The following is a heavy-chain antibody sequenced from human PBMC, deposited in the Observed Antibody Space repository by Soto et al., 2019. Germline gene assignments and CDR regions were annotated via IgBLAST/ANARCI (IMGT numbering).Heavy chain of an antibody. V-gene: IGHV4-4*02. CDR2: IYHSGST. CDR3: ARERGSGTIFDY. CDR1: GGSISSNNW. D-gene: IGHD1-1*01. J-gene: IGHJ4*02. Sequence: SETLSLTCAVSGGSISSNNWWSWVRQPPGKGLEWIGEIYHSGSTNYNPSLKSRVTISVDKSKNQFSLKLSSVPAADTAVYYCARERGSGTIFDYWGQGPPVTVSS.